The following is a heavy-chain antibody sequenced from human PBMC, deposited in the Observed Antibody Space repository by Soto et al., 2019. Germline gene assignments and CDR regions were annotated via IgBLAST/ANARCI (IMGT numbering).Heavy chain of an antibody. Sequence: GGSLRLSCAASGFTFSSFWMSWVRQAPGKGLEWVANIMKDGGEKNYVDSVKGRVTISRDNAKNSLYLQMNSLGAEDTAVYYCARAFCSGCTCYAGAFDIWGQGTTVTVSS. CDR2: IMKDGGEK. CDR3: ARAFCSGCTCYAGAFDI. J-gene: IGHJ3*02. V-gene: IGHV3-7*01. CDR1: GFTFSSFW. D-gene: IGHD2-2*01.